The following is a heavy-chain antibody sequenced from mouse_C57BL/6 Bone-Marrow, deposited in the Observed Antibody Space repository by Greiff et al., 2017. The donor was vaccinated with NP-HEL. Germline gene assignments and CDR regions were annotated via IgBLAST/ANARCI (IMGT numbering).Heavy chain of an antibody. D-gene: IGHD6-1*01. CDR2: IYPRSGNT. CDR1: GYTFTSYG. Sequence: VQLQQSGAELARPGASVKLSCKASGYTFTSYGISWVKQRTGQGLEWIGEIYPRSGNTYYNEKFKGKATLTADKSSSTADMELRSLTSEDSAVYFCARKGGSAVYYFDYWGQGTTLTVSS. CDR3: ARKGGSAVYYFDY. V-gene: IGHV1-81*01. J-gene: IGHJ2*01.